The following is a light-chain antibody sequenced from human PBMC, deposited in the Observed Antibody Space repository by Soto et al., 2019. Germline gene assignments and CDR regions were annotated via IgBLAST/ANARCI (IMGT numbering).Light chain of an antibody. Sequence: DIQMTQSPSTLSASVGDRVTITCRGSQSMSVCMAWYQQKPGKAHKLLIYKSSSLESGVPARFSGSGSGTEFTLTISGLQPDDFATYFCQQYNFYPWTFGQGTKVEIK. CDR2: KSS. J-gene: IGKJ1*01. CDR3: QQYNFYPWT. V-gene: IGKV1-5*03. CDR1: QSMSVC.